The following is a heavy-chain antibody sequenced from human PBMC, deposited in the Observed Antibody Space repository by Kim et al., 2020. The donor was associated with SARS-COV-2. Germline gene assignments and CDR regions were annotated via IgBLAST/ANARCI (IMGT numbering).Heavy chain of an antibody. CDR2: T. CDR3: ARVGSGHYFDY. Sequence: TNYNPSLKSRVTISVDKSKNQFSLKLSSVTAADTAVYYCARVGSGHYFDYWGQGTLVTVSS. J-gene: IGHJ4*02. D-gene: IGHD3-10*01. V-gene: IGHV4-4*02.